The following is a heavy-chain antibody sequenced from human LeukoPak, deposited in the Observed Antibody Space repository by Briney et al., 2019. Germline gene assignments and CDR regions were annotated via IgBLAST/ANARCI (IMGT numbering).Heavy chain of an antibody. CDR3: ARPGTTVGMDV. V-gene: IGHV1-2*02. CDR1: GYTFTSYG. Sequence: ASVKVSCKASGYTFTSYGISWVRQAPGQGLEWMGWINPNSGGTNYAQKFQGRVTMTRDTSISTAYMELSRLRSDDTAVYYCARPGTTVGMDVWGQGTTVTVSS. D-gene: IGHD1-7*01. CDR2: INPNSGGT. J-gene: IGHJ6*02.